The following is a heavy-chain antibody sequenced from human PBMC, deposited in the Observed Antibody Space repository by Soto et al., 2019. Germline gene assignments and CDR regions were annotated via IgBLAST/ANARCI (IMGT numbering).Heavy chain of an antibody. J-gene: IGHJ4*02. Sequence: GGSLRLSCAASGFTFNTYAMRWVRQAPGKGLEWVSRISGSGGRTYYADSVKGRFTISRDNSRNTVYLQMNSLRVEDTAVLYCAKEGHGGNYFYSGASLYYFDYWGQGTLVTVSS. CDR1: GFTFNTYA. V-gene: IGHV3-23*01. CDR3: AKEGHGGNYFYSGASLYYFDY. D-gene: IGHD3-22*01. CDR2: ISGSGGRT.